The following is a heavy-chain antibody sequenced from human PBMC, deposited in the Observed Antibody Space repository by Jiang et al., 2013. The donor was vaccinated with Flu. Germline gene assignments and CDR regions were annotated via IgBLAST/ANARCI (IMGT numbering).Heavy chain of an antibody. J-gene: IGHJ4*02. CDR1: GDSVSSNSAT. V-gene: IGHV6-1*01. CDR3: ARGGVAATTDNFDY. CDR2: TYYGSKWYN. D-gene: IGHD1-26*01. Sequence: QTLSLTCAISGDSVSSNSATWNWIRQSPSRGLEWLGRTYYGSKWYNDYAVSVKSRVTINPETSKNHFSLQLNSVTPEDTAVYYCARGGVAATTDNFDYWGQGTLVTVSS.